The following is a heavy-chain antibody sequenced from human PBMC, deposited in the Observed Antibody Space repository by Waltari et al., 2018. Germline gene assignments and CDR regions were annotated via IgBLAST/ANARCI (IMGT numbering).Heavy chain of an antibody. CDR3: ARDSSPPRFDP. J-gene: IGHJ5*02. CDR2: ISSSSSYI. V-gene: IGHV3-21*01. CDR1: AFTFRGYS. Sequence: EVHLVESGGALVTPGGSLILSCSPSAFTFRGYSMNWVRKAPGKGLEWVSSISSSSSYIYYADAVKGRFTISRDNAKNSLYLKMNSLRAEDTAVYYCARDSSPPRFDPWGQGTLVTVSS.